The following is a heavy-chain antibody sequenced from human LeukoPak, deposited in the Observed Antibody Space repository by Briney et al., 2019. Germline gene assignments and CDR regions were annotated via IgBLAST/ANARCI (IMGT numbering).Heavy chain of an antibody. D-gene: IGHD6-13*01. CDR3: ARDFVAAAINWFDP. V-gene: IGHV4-61*02. J-gene: IGHJ5*02. Sequence: SETLSLTCTVSGASISSEDYYWGWIRQSSGKGLEWIGRIYTSGSTNYNPSLKSRVTISVDTSKNQFSLKLSSVTAADTAVYYCARDFVAAAINWFDPWGQGTLVTVSS. CDR2: IYTSGST. CDR1: GASISSEDYY.